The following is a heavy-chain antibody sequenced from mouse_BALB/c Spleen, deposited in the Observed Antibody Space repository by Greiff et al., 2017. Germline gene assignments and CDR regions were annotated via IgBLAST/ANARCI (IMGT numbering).Heavy chain of an antibody. D-gene: IGHD2-4*01. CDR1: GYTFTDYE. CDR2: IHPGSGGT. CDR3: TREARSTMITTGFAD. J-gene: IGHJ3*01. V-gene: IGHV1-15*01. Sequence: VKLMESGAELVRPGASVKLSCKALGYTFTDYEMHWVKQTPVHGLEWIGAIHPGSGGTAYNQKFKGKATLTADKSSSTAYMELSSLTSEDSAVYYCTREARSTMITTGFADWGQGTLVTVSA.